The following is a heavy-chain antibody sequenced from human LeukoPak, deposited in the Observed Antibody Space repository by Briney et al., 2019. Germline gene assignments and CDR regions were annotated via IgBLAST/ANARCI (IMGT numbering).Heavy chain of an antibody. J-gene: IGHJ4*02. Sequence: GGSLRLSCAASGLIVSSNYMSWVRQAPGKGLEWVSVIYSGGSTIYADSVKGRFTISRDNSKNTVYLQMNTLRAEDTAVYYCARDSYGSDYWGQGTLVTVSS. CDR3: ARDSYGSDY. V-gene: IGHV3-66*01. CDR1: GLIVSSNY. D-gene: IGHD5-18*01. CDR2: IYSGGST.